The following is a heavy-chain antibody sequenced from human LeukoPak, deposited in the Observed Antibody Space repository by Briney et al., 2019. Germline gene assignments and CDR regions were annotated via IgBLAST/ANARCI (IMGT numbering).Heavy chain of an antibody. V-gene: IGHV1-69*05. Sequence: SVKVSCKASGGTFSSYAISWVRQAPGQGLEWMGRIIRIFGTANYAQKFQGRVTITTDESTSTAYMELSSLRSEDTAVYYCARVDSWDTAMVTLDYWGQGTLVTVSS. CDR2: IIRIFGTA. D-gene: IGHD5-18*01. CDR1: GGTFSSYA. CDR3: ARVDSWDTAMVTLDY. J-gene: IGHJ4*02.